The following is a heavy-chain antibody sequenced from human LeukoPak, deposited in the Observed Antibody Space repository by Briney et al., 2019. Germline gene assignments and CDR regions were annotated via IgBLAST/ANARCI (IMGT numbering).Heavy chain of an antibody. J-gene: IGHJ4*02. V-gene: IGHV3-48*01. Sequence: GGSLRLSCAASGFTLSSYSMNWVRQAPGKGLEWVSYISTTSRTIHYADSVKGRFTISRDNAKNSLYLQMSSLRAEDTAVYYCARAGHADSFDYWGQGTLVTVSS. CDR3: ARAGHADSFDY. CDR1: GFTLSSYS. D-gene: IGHD2-21*01. CDR2: ISTTSRTI.